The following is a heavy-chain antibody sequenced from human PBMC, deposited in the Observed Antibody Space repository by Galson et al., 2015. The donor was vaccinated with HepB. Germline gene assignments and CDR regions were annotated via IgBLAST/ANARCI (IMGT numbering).Heavy chain of an antibody. V-gene: IGHV3-66*01. D-gene: IGHD2-2*01. Sequence: SLRLSCAASGFTVSSNYMSWVRQAPGKGLEWVSVIYSGGSTYYADSVKGRFTISRDNSKNTLYLQMNSLRAEDTAVYYCARAPAATSYYYHYMDVWGKGTTVTVSS. CDR1: GFTVSSNY. J-gene: IGHJ6*03. CDR2: IYSGGST. CDR3: ARAPAATSYYYHYMDV.